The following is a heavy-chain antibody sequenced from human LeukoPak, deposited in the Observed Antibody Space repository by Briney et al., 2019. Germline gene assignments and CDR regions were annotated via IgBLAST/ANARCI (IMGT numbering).Heavy chain of an antibody. CDR1: GFTFSSYA. J-gene: IGHJ4*02. CDR2: ISGSGGST. Sequence: GGSLRLSCAASGFTFSSYAMSWVCQAPGKGVEWVSAISGSGGSTYYADSVKGRFTISRDNSKNTLYLQMNSLRAEDTAVYYCAKGRPHSILWYWGQGTLVTVSS. V-gene: IGHV3-23*01. CDR3: AKGRPHSILWY. D-gene: IGHD2-21*01.